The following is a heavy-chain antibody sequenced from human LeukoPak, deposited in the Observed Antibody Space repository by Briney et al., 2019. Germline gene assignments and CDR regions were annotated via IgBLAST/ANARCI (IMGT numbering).Heavy chain of an antibody. J-gene: IGHJ4*02. V-gene: IGHV1-18*01. Sequence: ASVKVSCKASGYTFTTYGITWVRQAPGRGLEWMGWISTYSGNTNYALKFQGRLTMTTDTSTSTVNMELRSLRSDDTAEYYCARDMVQYTHGEGGYWGQGTLVTVSS. CDR3: ARDMVQYTHGEGGY. D-gene: IGHD4/OR15-4a*01. CDR2: ISTYSGNT. CDR1: GYTFTTYG.